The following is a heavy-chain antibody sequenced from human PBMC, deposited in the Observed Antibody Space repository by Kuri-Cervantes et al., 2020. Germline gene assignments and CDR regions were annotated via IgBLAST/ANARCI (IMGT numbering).Heavy chain of an antibody. D-gene: IGHD5-18*01. CDR3: TRAEDTADAFDI. J-gene: IGHJ3*02. V-gene: IGHV3-49*04. Sequence: GESLKISCAASGFTFSSYAMSWVRQAPGKGLEWVGFIRSKAYGGTTEYAASVKGRFTISRDDSKSIAYLQMNSLKTEDTAVYYCTRAEDTADAFDIWGQGTMVTVSS. CDR2: IRSKAYGGTT. CDR1: GFTFSSYA.